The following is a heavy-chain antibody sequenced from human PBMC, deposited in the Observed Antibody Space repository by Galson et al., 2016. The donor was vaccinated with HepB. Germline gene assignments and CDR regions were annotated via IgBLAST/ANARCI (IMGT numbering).Heavy chain of an antibody. V-gene: IGHV3-74*01. Sequence: SLRLSCAASGFTFSNYWMHWVRQAPGKGLEWVSRINNDGSSTGFADSVKGRFTISRDNAKNTLYLQMNSLRAEDTAVYYCASSVRGSGSPPGGYWGQGTLVTVSS. J-gene: IGHJ4*02. D-gene: IGHD3-10*01. CDR3: ASSVRGSGSPPGGY. CDR1: GFTFSNYW. CDR2: INNDGSST.